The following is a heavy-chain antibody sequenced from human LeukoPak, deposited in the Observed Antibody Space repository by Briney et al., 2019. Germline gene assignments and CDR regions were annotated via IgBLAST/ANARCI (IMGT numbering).Heavy chain of an antibody. CDR3: ARDGCSGGSCFEFDY. D-gene: IGHD2-15*01. CDR2: MNPNSGNT. CDR1: GYTFTSYD. Sequence: ASVKVSCKASGYTFTSYDINWVRQATGQGLEWMGWMNPNSGNTGYAQKFQGRVTITRNTSISTAYMELSRLRSDDTAVYYCARDGCSGGSCFEFDYWGQGTLVTVSS. J-gene: IGHJ4*02. V-gene: IGHV1-8*03.